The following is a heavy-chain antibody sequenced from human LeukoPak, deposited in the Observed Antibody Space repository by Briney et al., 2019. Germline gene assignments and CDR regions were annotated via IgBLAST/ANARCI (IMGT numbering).Heavy chain of an antibody. CDR2: ISWNSGSI. Sequence: GGSLRLSCAASGFTFDDYAMHWVRQAPGKGLEWVSGISWNSGSIGYADSVKGRFTISRDNAKNSLYLQMNSLRAEDTALYYCAKVVADAARPSDDFDLWGQGTMVTVSS. J-gene: IGHJ3*01. CDR3: AKVVADAARPSDDFDL. CDR1: GFTFDDYA. V-gene: IGHV3-9*01. D-gene: IGHD2-15*01.